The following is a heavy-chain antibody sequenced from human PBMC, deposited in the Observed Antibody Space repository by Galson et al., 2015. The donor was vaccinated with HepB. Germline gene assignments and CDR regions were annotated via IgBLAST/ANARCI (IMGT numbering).Heavy chain of an antibody. CDR1: GYSFTSYW. V-gene: IGHV5-51*01. D-gene: IGHD4-23*01. Sequence: QSGAEVKKPGESLKISCKGSGYSFTSYWIGWVRQMPGKGLEWMGIIYPGDSDTRYSPSFQGQVTISADKSISTAYLQWSSLKASDTAMYYCAKHRLYDYGGPTPLGMDVWGQGTTVTVSS. CDR2: IYPGDSDT. J-gene: IGHJ6*02. CDR3: AKHRLYDYGGPTPLGMDV.